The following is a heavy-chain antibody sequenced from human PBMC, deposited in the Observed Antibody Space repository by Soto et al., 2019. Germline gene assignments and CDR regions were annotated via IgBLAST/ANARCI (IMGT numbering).Heavy chain of an antibody. V-gene: IGHV5-51*01. Sequence: GESLKISCKGSGYSFTSYWIGWVRQMPGKGLEWMGIIYPGDSDTRYSPSFQGQVTISADKSISTAYLQWSSLKASDTAMYYCARHRNGGWGPDAFDIWGQGTMVTVSS. CDR3: ARHRNGGWGPDAFDI. J-gene: IGHJ3*02. CDR1: GYSFTSYW. D-gene: IGHD6-19*01. CDR2: IYPGDSDT.